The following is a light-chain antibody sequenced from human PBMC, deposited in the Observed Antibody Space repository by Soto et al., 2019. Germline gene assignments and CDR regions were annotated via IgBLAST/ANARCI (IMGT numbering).Light chain of an antibody. CDR2: GAS. J-gene: IGKJ1*01. CDR1: QSVSSNY. Sequence: IVLTQSPCTLSLSPGERATLSCRASQSVSSNYLAWYQQKPGQAPRLLIYGASSRATGIPDRFSGSGSGTDFTLTISRLEPEDFAVYYCQHYGSSPETFGQGTKVDI. V-gene: IGKV3-20*01. CDR3: QHYGSSPET.